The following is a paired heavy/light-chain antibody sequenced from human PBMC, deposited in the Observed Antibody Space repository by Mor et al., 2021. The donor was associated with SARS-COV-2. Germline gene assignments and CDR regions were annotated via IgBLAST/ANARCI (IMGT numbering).Light chain of an antibody. CDR3: QQRGNWLWT. CDR2: DAS. CDR1: QSVGTS. V-gene: IGKV3-11*01. Sequence: EIVLTQSPATLSLSPGERATLSCRASQSVGTSLVWYQQKPGQPPRLLIYDASNRATGIPARFSASGSGTDFTLTISNLEPEDFAVYYCQQRGNWLWTFGQGTKVEIQ. J-gene: IGKJ1*01.
Heavy chain of an antibody. Sequence: QVHLVQSGAAVKKPGSSVKVSCKASGATFSNFVINWVRQAPGQGLEWMGRVIPILGMTNYAQKFQGRVTITADTSTTTAYMELSSLRSDDTAIYYCAQLPHTTTFVGDPFDVWGQGTRVTVSS. D-gene: IGHD1-1*01. V-gene: IGHV1-69*02. CDR1: GATFSNFV. J-gene: IGHJ3*01. CDR3: AQLPHTTTFVGDPFDV. CDR2: VIPILGMT.